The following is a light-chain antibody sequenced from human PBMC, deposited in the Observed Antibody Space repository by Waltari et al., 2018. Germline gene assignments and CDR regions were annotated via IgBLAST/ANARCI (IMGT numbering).Light chain of an antibody. J-gene: IGLJ3*02. V-gene: IGLV2-11*01. CDR2: DVS. CDR3: CSYAGRLWV. Sequence: QSALSQPRSVSGSPGQSVTISCTGTNSNIGGYNYVSWYQHHPGKVPKLTIYDVSKRPSGVPDRFSGSKSGNTASLTISGLQAEDEAHYYCCSYAGRLWVFGGATNLTVL. CDR1: NSNIGGYNY.